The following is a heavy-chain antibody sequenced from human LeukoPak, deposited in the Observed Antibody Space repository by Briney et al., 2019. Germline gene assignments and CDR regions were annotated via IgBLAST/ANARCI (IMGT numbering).Heavy chain of an antibody. CDR1: GFTFSSYC. J-gene: IGHJ4*02. V-gene: IGHV3-48*01. CDR3: ARDRHKYNYDSGGYPPY. Sequence: WGSLRLSCAASGFTFSSYCMNWVRQAPGKGLEWVSYISSSSSTIYYADSVKGRFTISRDNAKNSLYLQMNTLRAEDTAVYYCARDRHKYNYDSGGYPPYWGQGTLVTVSS. D-gene: IGHD3-22*01. CDR2: ISSSSSTI.